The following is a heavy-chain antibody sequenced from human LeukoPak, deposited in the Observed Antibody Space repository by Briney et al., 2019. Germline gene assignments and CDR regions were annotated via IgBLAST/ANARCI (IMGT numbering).Heavy chain of an antibody. Sequence: ASETLSLTCAVYGGSFSGYYWSWIRQPPGKGLEWIGEINHSGSTNYNPSLKSRVTISVDTSKNQFSLKLSSVTAADTAVYYCARLSSGYSYDFDYWGQGTLVTVSS. V-gene: IGHV4-34*01. J-gene: IGHJ4*02. CDR3: ARLSSGYSYDFDY. CDR1: GGSFSGYY. D-gene: IGHD5-18*01. CDR2: INHSGST.